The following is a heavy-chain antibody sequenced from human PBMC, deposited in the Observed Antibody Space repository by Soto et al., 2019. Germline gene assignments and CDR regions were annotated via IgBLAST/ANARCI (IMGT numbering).Heavy chain of an antibody. V-gene: IGHV5-51*01. D-gene: IGHD2-2*01. J-gene: IGHJ4*02. Sequence: EVQLVQSGAEVKKPGESLKISCKGSGYTFATYWIGWVRQMPGKGLEWMGIIYPGRSTAIYSPSFQGQVTISADKSISAAYPQRSTLKASDTAPCNCVRRRDPSVGLCDPAFDYWGQGTLVTVSS. CDR1: GYTFATYW. CDR3: VRRRDPSVGLCDPAFDY. CDR2: IYPGRSTA.